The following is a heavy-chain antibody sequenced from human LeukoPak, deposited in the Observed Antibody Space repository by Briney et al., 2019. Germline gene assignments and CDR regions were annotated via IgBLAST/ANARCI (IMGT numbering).Heavy chain of an antibody. CDR1: GGSIRSSSYF. J-gene: IGHJ5*02. Sequence: SETLSLTCTVSGGSIRSSSYFWGWIRQPPGKGLEWIGSIYYSGNTYYNPSLKSRVTISVDTSKSQFSLNLSSVTAADTAVYYCASFLGYCSRTSCYGWFDPWGQGTLVSVSS. D-gene: IGHD2-2*01. CDR2: IYYSGNT. V-gene: IGHV4-39*01. CDR3: ASFLGYCSRTSCYGWFDP.